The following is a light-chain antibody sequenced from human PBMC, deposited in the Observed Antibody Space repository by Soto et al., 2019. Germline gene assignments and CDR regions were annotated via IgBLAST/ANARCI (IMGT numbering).Light chain of an antibody. CDR2: AAS. Sequence: DIQMTQSPSSLSASVGDRVTITCRASQDIRSDLGWYQQKPGEAPKRQIYAASSLQSGVPSRFSGSRSGTEFTLTISSLQPEDFATYYCLQHNGYPLTFGGGTRVEV. CDR3: LQHNGYPLT. J-gene: IGKJ4*01. CDR1: QDIRSD. V-gene: IGKV1-17*01.